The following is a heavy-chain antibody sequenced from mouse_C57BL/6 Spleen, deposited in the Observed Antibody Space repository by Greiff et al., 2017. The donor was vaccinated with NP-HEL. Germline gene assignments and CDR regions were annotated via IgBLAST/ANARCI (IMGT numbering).Heavy chain of an antibody. D-gene: IGHD2-4*01. CDR1: GYAFSSSW. J-gene: IGHJ4*01. CDR2: IYPGDGDT. CDR3: ARENYYDYDERYYYAMDY. V-gene: IGHV1-82*01. Sequence: QVQLQQSGPELVKPGASVKISCKASGYAFSSSWMNWVKQRPGKGLEWIGRIYPGDGDTNYNGKFKGKATLTADKSSSTAYMQLSSLTSEDSAVYFCARENYYDYDERYYYAMDYWGQGTSVTVSS.